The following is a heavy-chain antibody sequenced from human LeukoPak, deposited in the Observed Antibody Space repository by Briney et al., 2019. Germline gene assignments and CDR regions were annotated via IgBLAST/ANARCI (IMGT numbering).Heavy chain of an antibody. CDR3: ARWAIAARTFFDY. J-gene: IGHJ4*02. CDR2: INHSGST. V-gene: IGHV4-34*01. D-gene: IGHD6-6*01. CDR1: GGSFSGYY. Sequence: SETLSLTCAVYGGSFSGYYWSWIRQPPGKGLEWIGEINHSGSTNYNPSLKSRVTISVDTSKNQFSLKLSSVTAADTAVYYCARWAIAARTFFDYWGQGTLVNVSS.